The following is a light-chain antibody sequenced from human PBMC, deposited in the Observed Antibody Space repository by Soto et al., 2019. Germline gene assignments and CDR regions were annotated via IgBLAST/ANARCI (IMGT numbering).Light chain of an antibody. CDR2: GAS. V-gene: IGKV3-15*01. Sequence: EIVMTQSPATLSVSPGERATLSCRASQSVSSNLVWYQPKPGQAPRLLIYGASTRATGIPARFSGSGSGTECTLTISSLQSEDFAVYYCQQYLNWLTFGGGTKVEIK. CDR1: QSVSSN. CDR3: QQYLNWLT. J-gene: IGKJ4*02.